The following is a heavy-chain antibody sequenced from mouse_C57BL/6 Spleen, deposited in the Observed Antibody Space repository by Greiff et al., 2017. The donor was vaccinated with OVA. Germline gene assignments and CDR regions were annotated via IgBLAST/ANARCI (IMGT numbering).Heavy chain of an antibody. CDR2: ISYDGSN. Sequence: EVQLQESGPGLVKPSQSLSLTCSVTGYSITSGYYWNWIRQFPGNKLEWMGYISYDGSNNYNPSLKNRISITRDTSKNQFFLKLNSVTTEDTATYYCAREGGLLPYAMDYWGQGTSVTVSS. D-gene: IGHD2-3*01. J-gene: IGHJ4*01. V-gene: IGHV3-6*01. CDR3: AREGGLLPYAMDY. CDR1: GYSITSGYY.